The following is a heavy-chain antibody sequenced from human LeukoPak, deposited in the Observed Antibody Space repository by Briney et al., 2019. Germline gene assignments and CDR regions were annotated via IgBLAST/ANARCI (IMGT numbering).Heavy chain of an antibody. CDR1: GYTFTSYY. CDR2: INPSGGST. V-gene: IGHV1-46*01. J-gene: IGHJ5*02. CDR3: AREAVGYCSGGSCSNWFDP. Sequence: GASVKVSCKASGYTFTSYYMHWVRQAPGQGLEWMGIINPSGGSTSYAQKFQGRVTMTRDTSTSTVYMELSSLRSEDTAVYYCAREAVGYCSGGSCSNWFDPWGQGTLVTVSS. D-gene: IGHD2-15*01.